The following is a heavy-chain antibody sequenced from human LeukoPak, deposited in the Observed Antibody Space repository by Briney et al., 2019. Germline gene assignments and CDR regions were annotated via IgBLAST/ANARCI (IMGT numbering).Heavy chain of an antibody. V-gene: IGHV3-64*01. Sequence: PGGSLRLSCAASGFTFSSYAMHWVRQAPGKGLEYVSAISSNGGSTYYANSVKGRFTISRDNSKNTLYLQMGSLRAEDMAVYHCARGEYQLLYLGYFDYWGQGTLVTVSS. D-gene: IGHD2-2*02. J-gene: IGHJ4*02. CDR3: ARGEYQLLYLGYFDY. CDR2: ISSNGGST. CDR1: GFTFSSYA.